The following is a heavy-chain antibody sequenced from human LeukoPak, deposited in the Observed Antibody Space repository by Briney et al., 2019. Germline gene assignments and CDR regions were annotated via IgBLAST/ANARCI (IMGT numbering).Heavy chain of an antibody. Sequence: GGSLRLSCVGSGFTFSSSWMSWVRQALGKGLEWVANIKQDGSEKYYVDSVKGRFTISRDNAKNSLYLQMNSLRAEDTAVYYCARGPGDNYGMDVWGQGTTVTVSS. CDR2: IKQDGSEK. CDR1: GFTFSSSW. V-gene: IGHV3-7*01. CDR3: ARGPGDNYGMDV. D-gene: IGHD3-9*01. J-gene: IGHJ6*02.